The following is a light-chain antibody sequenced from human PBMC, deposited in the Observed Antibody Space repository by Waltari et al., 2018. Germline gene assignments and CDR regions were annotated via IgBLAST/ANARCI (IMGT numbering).Light chain of an antibody. CDR1: SSDIGSYDL. CDR3: YSYANGRV. Sequence: QSAPTQPASVSGSPGQSITISCTGTSSDIGSYDLVSWYQQHPGKAPKLMIYAVTKRPSGVSTRFSGSKSGNTASLTISGLQADDEADYYCYSYANGRVFGGGTKLTVL. CDR2: AVT. V-gene: IGLV2-23*02. J-gene: IGLJ3*02.